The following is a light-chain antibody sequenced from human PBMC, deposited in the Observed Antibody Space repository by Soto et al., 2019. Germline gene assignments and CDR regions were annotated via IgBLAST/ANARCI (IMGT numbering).Light chain of an antibody. J-gene: IGKJ2*01. CDR2: GAS. V-gene: IGKV3-20*01. CDR3: QQYNSYSGT. Sequence: EIVLTQSPGTLSLSPGERVTLSCRASQNVYINSLAWYQQKPGQTPRLLIYGASTRAAAGPDRFSGSGSGTDFALSIDGLEPEDFATYYCQQYNSYSGTFGQGTKLEIK. CDR1: QNVYINS.